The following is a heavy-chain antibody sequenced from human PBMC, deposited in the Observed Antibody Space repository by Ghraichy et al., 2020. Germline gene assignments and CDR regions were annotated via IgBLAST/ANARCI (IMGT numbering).Heavy chain of an antibody. V-gene: IGHV4-59*01. J-gene: IGHJ4*02. CDR3: AGSHDYSNYFFDC. Sequence: SETLSLTCIVSGGSTSNYYWSGIRQPPGKGLGWIGYIYYSGSPNYNPPLKSRVTISVDTSKNQSSLKLSSVTAADAAVYYCAGSHDYSNYFFDCWGQGTLVSVSS. CDR1: GGSTSNYY. D-gene: IGHD4-11*01. CDR2: IYYSGSP.